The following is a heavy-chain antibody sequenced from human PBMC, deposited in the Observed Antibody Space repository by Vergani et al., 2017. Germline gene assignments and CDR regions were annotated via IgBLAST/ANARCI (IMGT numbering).Heavy chain of an antibody. D-gene: IGHD3-10*01. CDR3: ARWSNGSGSYYRL. J-gene: IGHJ4*02. Sequence: EVQLVESGGVVVQPGGSLRLSCAASGFTFDDYTMHWVRQAPGKGLEWVSLISWDGGSTYYADSVKGRFTISRDNSKNSLYLQMNSLRTEDTALYYCARWSNGSGSYYRLWGQGTLVTVSS. CDR1: GFTFDDYT. V-gene: IGHV3-43*01. CDR2: ISWDGGST.